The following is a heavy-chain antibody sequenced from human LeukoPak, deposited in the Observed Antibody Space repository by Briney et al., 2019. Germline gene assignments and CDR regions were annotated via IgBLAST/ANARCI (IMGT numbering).Heavy chain of an antibody. J-gene: IGHJ5*02. CDR2: ISWNSGSI. D-gene: IGHD2-15*01. CDR1: GFTFDDYA. CDR3: AKVGGGWEGWFDP. Sequence: GGSLRLSCAASGFTFDDYAMHWARQAPGKGLEWVSGISWNSGSIGYADSVKGRFTISRDNAKNSLYLQMNSLRAEDTALYYCAKVGGGWEGWFDPWGQGTLVTVSS. V-gene: IGHV3-9*01.